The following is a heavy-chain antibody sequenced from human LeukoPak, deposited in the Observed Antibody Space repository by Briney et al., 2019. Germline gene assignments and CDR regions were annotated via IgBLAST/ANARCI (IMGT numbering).Heavy chain of an antibody. V-gene: IGHV4-61*05. CDR3: AAEMGNYYYDGSGYLHY. CDR2: IFYSGST. Sequence: PSETLSLTCTVSGGSISSSSYYWGWIRQPPGKGLEWIGYIFYSGSTNYNPSLKSRVTISVDTSKNQFSLKLSSVTAADTAVYYCAAEMGNYYYDGSGYLHYWGQGILVTVSS. J-gene: IGHJ4*02. D-gene: IGHD3-22*01. CDR1: GGSISSSSYY.